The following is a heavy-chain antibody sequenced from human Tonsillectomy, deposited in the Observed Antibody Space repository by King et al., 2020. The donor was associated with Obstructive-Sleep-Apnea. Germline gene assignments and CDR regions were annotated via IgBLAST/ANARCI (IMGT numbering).Heavy chain of an antibody. CDR1: GFTFSSYA. J-gene: IGHJ4*02. CDR2: ISGSGGST. CDR3: AKAQYSSGEFDY. Sequence: VQLVESGGGLVQPGGSLRLSCAASGFTFSSYAMSWVRQAPGKGLEWVSAISGSGGSTYYADSVKGRFTISRDISKNTLYLQVNSLRAGDTAVYYCAKAQYSSGEFDYWGQGTPVTVSS. D-gene: IGHD6-19*01. V-gene: IGHV3-23*04.